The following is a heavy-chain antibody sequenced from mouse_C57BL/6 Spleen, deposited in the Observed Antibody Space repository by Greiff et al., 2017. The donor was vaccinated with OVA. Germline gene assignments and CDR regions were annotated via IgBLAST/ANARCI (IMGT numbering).Heavy chain of an antibody. V-gene: IGHV5-12*01. Sequence: EVQLMESGGGLVQPGGSLKLSCAASGFTFSDYYMYWVRQTPEKRLEWVAYISNGGGSTYYPDTVKGRFTISRDNAKNTLYLQMSRLKSEDTAMYYCARRGGSSYNWYFDVWGTGTTVTVSS. CDR1: GFTFSDYY. J-gene: IGHJ1*03. CDR3: ARRGGSSYNWYFDV. CDR2: ISNGGGST. D-gene: IGHD1-1*01.